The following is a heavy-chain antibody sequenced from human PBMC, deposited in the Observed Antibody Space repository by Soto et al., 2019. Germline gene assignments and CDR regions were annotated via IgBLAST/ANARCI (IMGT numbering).Heavy chain of an antibody. J-gene: IGHJ4*02. Sequence: QLQLQELGPGLVKPSQTLSLTCTVSAGSISSGVYYWSWIRQNPGKGLECIGYIYYSWSTYYNPPLKSRVIITGDTSKNLCALNLSSVTAANTAVDYCARLKPGTGNDYWGQGTLVTVAS. CDR3: ARLKPGTGNDY. D-gene: IGHD1-1*01. CDR2: IYYSWST. CDR1: AGSISSGVYY. V-gene: IGHV4-31*03.